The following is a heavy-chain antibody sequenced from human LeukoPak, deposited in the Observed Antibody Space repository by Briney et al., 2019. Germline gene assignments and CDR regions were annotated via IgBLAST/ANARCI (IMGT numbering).Heavy chain of an antibody. D-gene: IGHD1-26*01. J-gene: IGHJ4*02. CDR1: GITLSNYG. CDR2: ISGSGGST. CDR3: ARAEVGLTAILDY. Sequence: SGGSLRLSCAVSGITLSNYGMSWVRQAPGKGLEWVAGISGSGGSTNYADSVKGRFTISRDNAKNSLYLQMNSLRAEDTAVYYCARAEVGLTAILDYWGQGTLVTVYS. V-gene: IGHV3-23*01.